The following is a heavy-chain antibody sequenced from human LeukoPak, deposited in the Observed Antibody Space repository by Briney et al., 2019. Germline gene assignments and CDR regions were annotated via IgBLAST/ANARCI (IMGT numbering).Heavy chain of an antibody. CDR3: AKGLYTARTCEYYYGMDA. CDR1: GYTLCRYH. Sequence: GGSQTHPCTPSGYTLCRYHMIWARQAPGRGLEWVSAMSASGGTTYYADTVKGRFTISRDKTKNTLYLQMNSLRAEDTAIYYCAKGLYTARTCEYYYGMDAWGQGTTVTVSS. D-gene: IGHD1-14*01. V-gene: IGHV3-23*01. J-gene: IGHJ6*02. CDR2: MSASGGTT.